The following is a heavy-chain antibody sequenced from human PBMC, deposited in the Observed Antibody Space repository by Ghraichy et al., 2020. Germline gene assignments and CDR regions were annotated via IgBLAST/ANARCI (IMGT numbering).Heavy chain of an antibody. D-gene: IGHD5-12*01. J-gene: IGHJ4*02. CDR1: GGSISGYY. CDR3: ARQKGATIKYHFDY. V-gene: IGHV4-59*08. Sequence: SETLSLTCTVSGGSISGYYWSWIRQPPGKGLEWIGYISYNGNTNYNPSLNRPVTISVDTSKNQFSLKLSSVTAADTAVYYCARQKGATIKYHFDYWGQGTLVTVSS. CDR2: ISYNGNT.